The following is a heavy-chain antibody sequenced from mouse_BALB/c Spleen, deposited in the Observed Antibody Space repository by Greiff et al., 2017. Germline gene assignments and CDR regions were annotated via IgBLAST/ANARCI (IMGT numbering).Heavy chain of an antibody. CDR2: IWAGGST. J-gene: IGHJ1*01. V-gene: IGHV2-9*02. Sequence: VKLMESGPGLVAPSQSLSLTCTVSGFSFTSYGVHWVRQPPGKGLEWLGVIWAGGSTNYNSALMSRLSISKDNSKSQVFFKRNSLQTDDTAMYCCARWGYYEEGYFDVWGAGTTVTVSA. D-gene: IGHD2-4*01. CDR1: GFSFTSYG. CDR3: ARWGYYEEGYFDV.